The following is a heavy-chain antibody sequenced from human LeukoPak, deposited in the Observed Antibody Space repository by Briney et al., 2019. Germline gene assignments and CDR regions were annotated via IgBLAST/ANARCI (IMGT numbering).Heavy chain of an antibody. CDR2: IYYSGST. CDR3: AAGYYDSSGYYYSPY. CDR1: GGSISSSSYY. J-gene: IGHJ4*02. D-gene: IGHD3-22*01. Sequence: PSETLTLTCTVSGGSISSSSYYWGWIRQPPGKGLEWIGSIYYSGSTYYNPSLKSRVTISVDTSKNQFSLKLSSVTAADTAVYYCAAGYYDSSGYYYSPYWGQGTLVTVSS. V-gene: IGHV4-39*01.